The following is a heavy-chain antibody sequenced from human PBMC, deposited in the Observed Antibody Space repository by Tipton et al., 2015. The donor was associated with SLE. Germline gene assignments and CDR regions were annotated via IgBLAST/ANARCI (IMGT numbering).Heavy chain of an antibody. Sequence: VQLVQSGGGLVQPGRSLRLSCAASGFTFSSYWMSWVRQAPGKGLEWVANIKQDGSNKYYADSVKGRFTISRDNSKNTLYLQMNSLRAEDTAVYYCAKNLTPFREPDAFDIWGQGTMVTVSS. CDR3: AKNLTPFREPDAFDI. CDR1: GFTFSSYW. V-gene: IGHV3-7*01. J-gene: IGHJ3*02. CDR2: IKQDGSNK. D-gene: IGHD1-26*01.